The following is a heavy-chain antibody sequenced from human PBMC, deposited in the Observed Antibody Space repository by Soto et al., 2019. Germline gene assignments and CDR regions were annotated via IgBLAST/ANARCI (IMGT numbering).Heavy chain of an antibody. D-gene: IGHD5-18*01. CDR1: GGSISSGGYY. V-gene: IGHV4-31*03. Sequence: LSLTCTVSGGSISSGGYYWSWIRQHPGKGLKWIGYIYYSGSTYYNPSLKSRVTISVDTSKNQFSLKLSSVTAADTAVYYCARAVIQLWSNGMDVWGQGTTVTVSS. CDR3: ARAVIQLWSNGMDV. J-gene: IGHJ6*02. CDR2: IYYSGST.